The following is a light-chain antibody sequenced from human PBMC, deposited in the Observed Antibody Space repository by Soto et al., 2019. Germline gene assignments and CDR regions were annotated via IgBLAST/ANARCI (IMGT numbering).Light chain of an antibody. Sequence: EIVLTQSPGSLSSSPGERATLSCRASQSVSSNYLAWYQQKPGQAPRLLIYGASSRATGIPDRFSGSGSGTDFTLTISRLEPEDFAVYYCQQYGSSPQTFGQGTKVEIK. CDR3: QQYGSSPQT. CDR2: GAS. J-gene: IGKJ1*01. CDR1: QSVSSNY. V-gene: IGKV3-20*01.